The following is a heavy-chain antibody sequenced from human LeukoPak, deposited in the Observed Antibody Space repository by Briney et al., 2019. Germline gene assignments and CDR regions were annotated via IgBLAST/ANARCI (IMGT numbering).Heavy chain of an antibody. Sequence: GGSPRLSCAASGFTFSSYWMSWVRQAPGRGLEWVSFLRSDGRNKYSADSVKGRFTISRDSYKNTVYLQLSSLRPEDTAVYYCARDHEWSWDYWGQGTLVSVSS. V-gene: IGHV3-30*02. CDR1: GFTFSSYW. J-gene: IGHJ4*02. CDR2: LRSDGRNK. D-gene: IGHD3-3*01. CDR3: ARDHEWSWDY.